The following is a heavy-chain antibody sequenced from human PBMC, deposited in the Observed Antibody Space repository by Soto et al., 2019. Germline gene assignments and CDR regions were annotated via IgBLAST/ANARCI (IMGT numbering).Heavy chain of an antibody. D-gene: IGHD6-13*01. J-gene: IGHJ6*02. CDR1: GFTFSSYS. Sequence: PGGSLRLSCAASGFTFSSYSMNWVRQAPGKGLEGVSYISSSSSTIYYADSVKGRFTISRDNAKNSLYLQMNSLRDEDTAVYYCARDQGIAAAGTFNGYYYGMDVWGQGTTVTVSS. CDR2: ISSSSSTI. CDR3: ARDQGIAAAGTFNGYYYGMDV. V-gene: IGHV3-48*02.